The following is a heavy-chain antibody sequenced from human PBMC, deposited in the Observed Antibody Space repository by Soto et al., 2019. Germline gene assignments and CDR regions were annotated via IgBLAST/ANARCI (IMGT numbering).Heavy chain of an antibody. V-gene: IGHV3-43D*03. J-gene: IGHJ6*02. CDR2: ISWDGGST. D-gene: IGHD6-13*01. CDR3: AKDYSAGYLYSSSWYGWFGMDV. CDR1: GFTFDDYA. Sequence: GGSLRLSCAASGFTFDDYAMHWVRQAPGKGLEWVSLISWDGGSTYYADSVKGRFTISRDNSKNSLYLQMNSLRAEDTALYYCAKDYSAGYLYSSSWYGWFGMDVWGQGTTVTVSS.